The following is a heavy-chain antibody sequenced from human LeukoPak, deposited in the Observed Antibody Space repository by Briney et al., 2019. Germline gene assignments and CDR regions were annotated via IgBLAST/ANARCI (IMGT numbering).Heavy chain of an antibody. CDR3: ARGSLRLRLGELSRPGFDY. CDR2: IYYSGSA. D-gene: IGHD3-16*02. Sequence: SETLSLTCTVSGGSISSSSYYWGWIRQPPGKGLEWIGSIYYSGSAYYNPSLKSRVTISVDTSKNQFSLKLSSVTAADTAVYYCARGSLRLRLGELSRPGFDYWGQGTLVTVSS. J-gene: IGHJ4*02. V-gene: IGHV4-39*07. CDR1: GGSISSSSYY.